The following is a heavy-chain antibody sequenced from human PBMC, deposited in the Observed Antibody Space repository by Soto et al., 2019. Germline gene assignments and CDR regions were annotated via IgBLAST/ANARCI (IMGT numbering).Heavy chain of an antibody. Sequence: PGESLKISCKGAGYSFTNYWIGWVRQMPGKGLEWMGIIYPGDSDTRYSPSFQGQVTISADKSISTAYLQWNTLKASDTAIYYCVKHGGNGGALAYYGMDVWGQGTKVTVSS. CDR1: GYSFTNYW. CDR2: IYPGDSDT. CDR3: VKHGGNGGALAYYGMDV. V-gene: IGHV5-51*01. D-gene: IGHD3-16*01. J-gene: IGHJ6*02.